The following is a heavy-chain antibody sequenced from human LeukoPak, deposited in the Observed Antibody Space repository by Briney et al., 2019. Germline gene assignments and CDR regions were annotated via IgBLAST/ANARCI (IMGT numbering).Heavy chain of an antibody. V-gene: IGHV1-2*06. CDR1: GYTFTGYY. Sequence: ASVKVSCKASGYTFTGYYMHGVRQAPGQGLEWMGRINPNSGGTNYAQKFQGRVTMTRDTSISTAYMELSRLRSDDTAVYYCARDDYYDSSGHLFDIWGQGTMVTVSS. J-gene: IGHJ3*02. CDR2: INPNSGGT. D-gene: IGHD3-22*01. CDR3: ARDDYYDSSGHLFDI.